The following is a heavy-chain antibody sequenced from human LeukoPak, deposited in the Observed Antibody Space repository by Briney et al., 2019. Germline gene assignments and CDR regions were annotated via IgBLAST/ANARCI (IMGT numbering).Heavy chain of an antibody. V-gene: IGHV4-31*03. CDR1: GGSISSGGYY. J-gene: IGHJ5*02. D-gene: IGHD3-10*01. CDR2: IYYSGST. Sequence: SETLSLTCTVSGGSISSGGYYWSWIRQHPGKGLEWIGYIYYSGSTYYNPSLKSRVTISVDTSKNQFPLKLSSVTAADTAVYYCARETAYYGSGSYRWFDPWGQGTLVTVSS. CDR3: ARETAYYGSGSYRWFDP.